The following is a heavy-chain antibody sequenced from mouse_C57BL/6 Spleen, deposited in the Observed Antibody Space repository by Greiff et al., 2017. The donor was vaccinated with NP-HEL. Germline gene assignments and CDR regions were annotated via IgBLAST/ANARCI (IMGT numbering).Heavy chain of an antibody. Sequence: VQLQQSGPELVKPGASVKISCKASGYTFTDYYMNWVKQSHGKSLEWIGDINPNNGGTSYNQKFKGKATLTVDKSSSTAYMELRSLTSEDSAVYYCARGYYGSSYMDYWGQGTSVTVSS. D-gene: IGHD1-1*01. CDR1: GYTFTDYY. J-gene: IGHJ4*01. CDR2: INPNNGGT. V-gene: IGHV1-26*01. CDR3: ARGYYGSSYMDY.